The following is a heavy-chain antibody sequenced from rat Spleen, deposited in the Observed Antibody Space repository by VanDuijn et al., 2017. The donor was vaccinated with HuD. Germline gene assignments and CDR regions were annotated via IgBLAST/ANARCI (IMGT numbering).Heavy chain of an antibody. J-gene: IGHJ2*01. CDR3: ARSGRD. V-gene: IGHV2S12*01. Sequence: VQLKESGPGLVQPSQTLSLTCTVSGFSLTDYSVHWVRQPPGKGLEWIAAISSGGSTYYNSALKSRLSISRDTSKSQVFLKMNSLQTEDTAMYFWARSGRDWGQGVMVTVSS. D-gene: IGHD4-3*01. CDR2: ISSGGST. CDR1: GFSLTDYS.